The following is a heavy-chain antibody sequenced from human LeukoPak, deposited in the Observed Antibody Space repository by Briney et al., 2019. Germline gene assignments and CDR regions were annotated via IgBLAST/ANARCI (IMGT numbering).Heavy chain of an antibody. D-gene: IGHD2-2*01. CDR3: ARADCSGSTCYLRHSWFDP. V-gene: IGHV3-21*06. J-gene: IGHJ5*02. CDR1: GFTLSTFD. CDR2: SSTCSRYI. Sequence: PGGSLRLSCAASGFTLSTFDMNWVRQAPGKGLEWVSSSSTCSRYIYYRDSVKGRFTISRDDAKNSLYLQMNSLTVEDTAVYYCARADCSGSTCYLRHSWFDPWGQGTLVTVSS.